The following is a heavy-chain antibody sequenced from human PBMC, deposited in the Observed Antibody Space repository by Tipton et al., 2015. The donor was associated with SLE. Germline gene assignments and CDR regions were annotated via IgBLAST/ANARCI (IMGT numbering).Heavy chain of an antibody. V-gene: IGHV5-51*03. CDR2: IYPGDSVT. D-gene: IGHD3-3*01. Sequence: QLVQSGPEVKKPGESLKISCKGSGYSFTSQWIGWVRQMPGKGLEWMGIIYPGDSVTKYSPSFQGQVTISADKSSSTAYLQWSSLKASDTAMYYCARRSGYYNFWTGYYYGGGFDYWGQGTLVTVSS. CDR3: ARRSGYYNFWTGYYYGGGFDY. J-gene: IGHJ4*02. CDR1: GYSFTSQW.